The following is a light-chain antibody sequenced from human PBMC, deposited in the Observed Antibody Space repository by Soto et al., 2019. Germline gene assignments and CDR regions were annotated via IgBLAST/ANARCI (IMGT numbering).Light chain of an antibody. V-gene: IGKV1-39*01. CDR3: QQSYSSPET. CDR1: QSVSSA. CDR2: SAS. J-gene: IGKJ3*01. Sequence: DIQMTQSPSSLSASVGDRVTITCRASQSVSSALNWYQQKPGKAPRLLIYSASSLQSGVPSRFSGRGSGTGFTLTISDLQPEDFATYFCQQSYSSPETFGPGTTLDMK.